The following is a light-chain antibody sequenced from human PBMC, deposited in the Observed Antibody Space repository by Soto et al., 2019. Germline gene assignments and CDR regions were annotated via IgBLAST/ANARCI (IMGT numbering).Light chain of an antibody. CDR2: AAS. Sequence: IQMTQSPSSLSASVGDRVTITCRASQTINRYLSWYQQKPGKAPNLLISAASTLQAGVPSRFSGSESGTEFTLTISSLQPEDCATYYCQQTYSSPWTFGQGTKVEIK. CDR3: QQTYSSPWT. V-gene: IGKV1-39*01. CDR1: QTINRY. J-gene: IGKJ1*01.